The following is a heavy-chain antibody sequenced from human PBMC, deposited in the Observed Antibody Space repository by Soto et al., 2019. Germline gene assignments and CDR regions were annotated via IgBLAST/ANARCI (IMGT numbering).Heavy chain of an antibody. V-gene: IGHV1-8*01. CDR3: ARDLIAAGGRDV. Sequence: ASVKVSCKASGYTFTSYDINWVRQATGQGLEWMGWMNPNSGNTGYAQKFQGRVTMTRNTSISTAYMELSSLRSEDTAVYYCARDLIAAGGRDVWGQGTTVTVSS. CDR2: MNPNSGNT. CDR1: GYTFTSYD. D-gene: IGHD6-13*01. J-gene: IGHJ6*02.